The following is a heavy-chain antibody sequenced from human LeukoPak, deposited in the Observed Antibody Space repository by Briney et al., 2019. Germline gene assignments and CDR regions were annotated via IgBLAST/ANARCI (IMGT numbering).Heavy chain of an antibody. CDR2: IYYSGST. CDR1: GGSISSGDYY. V-gene: IGHV4-30-4*01. J-gene: IGHJ4*02. CDR3: ARDLLNEGNHLDY. Sequence: SETLSLTCTVSGGSISSGDYYWSWIRQPPGKGLEWIGYIYYSGSTYYNPSLKSRVTISVDTSKNQFSLKLSSVTAADTAVYYCARDLLNEGNHLDYWGQGTLVTVSS. D-gene: IGHD4-23*01.